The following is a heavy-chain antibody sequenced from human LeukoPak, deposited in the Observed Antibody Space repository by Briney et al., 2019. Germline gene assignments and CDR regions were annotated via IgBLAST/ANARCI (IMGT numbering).Heavy chain of an antibody. CDR1: GGSISSHY. Sequence: PSETLSLTCTVSGGSISSHYWSWTRQPPGKGLEWIGYIYYSGSTNYNPSLKSRVTISVDTSKNQFSLKLSSVTAADTAVYYCARRYYDFWSGSLGMDVWGKGTTVTVSS. V-gene: IGHV4-59*11. D-gene: IGHD3-3*01. J-gene: IGHJ6*04. CDR2: IYYSGST. CDR3: ARRYYDFWSGSLGMDV.